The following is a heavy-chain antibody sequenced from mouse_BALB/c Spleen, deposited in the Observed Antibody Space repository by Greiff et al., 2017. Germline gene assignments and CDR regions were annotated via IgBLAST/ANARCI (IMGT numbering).Heavy chain of an antibody. Sequence: QVQLQQSGAELMKPGASVKISCKATGYTFSSYWIEWVKQRPGHGLEWIGEILPGSGSTNYNEKFKGKATFTADTSSNTAYMQLSSLTSEDSAVYYCARGGARATFYAMDYWGQGTSVTVSS. CDR3: ARGGARATFYAMDY. CDR1: GYTFSSYW. CDR2: ILPGSGST. V-gene: IGHV1-9*01. D-gene: IGHD3-1*01. J-gene: IGHJ4*01.